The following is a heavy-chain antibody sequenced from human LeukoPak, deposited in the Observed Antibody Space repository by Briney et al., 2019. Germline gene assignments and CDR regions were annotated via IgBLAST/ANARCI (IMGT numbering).Heavy chain of an antibody. D-gene: IGHD3-22*01. CDR3: ARAVLDDSTQFDP. CDR2: ISHSGST. J-gene: IGHJ5*02. CDR1: GFTFSSYA. Sequence: PGGSLRLSCAASGFTFSSYAMSWIRQPPGKGLEWIGEISHSGSTNYNPSLKSRVSTSVDTSKNQFSLKLSSVTAADTAVYYCARAVLDDSTQFDPWGQGTLVTVSS. V-gene: IGHV4-34*01.